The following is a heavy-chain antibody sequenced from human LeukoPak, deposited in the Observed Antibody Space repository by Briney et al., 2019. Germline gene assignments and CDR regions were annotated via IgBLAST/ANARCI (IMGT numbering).Heavy chain of an antibody. D-gene: IGHD3-3*01. V-gene: IGHV4-59*01. CDR2: VYSSGST. CDR3: ARVTTIFGVDMYYFDY. J-gene: IGHJ4*02. CDR1: GGSFSGYY. Sequence: SETLSLTCAVYGGSFSGYYWTWVRQPPGKGLEWIGYVYSSGSTSYNPSLKSRVTISIDTSKHQFSLKLSSVTAADTAVYYCARVTTIFGVDMYYFDYWGQGTLVTVSS.